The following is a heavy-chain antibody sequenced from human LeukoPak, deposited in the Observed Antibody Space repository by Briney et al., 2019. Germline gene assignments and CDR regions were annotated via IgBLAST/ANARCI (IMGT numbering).Heavy chain of an antibody. J-gene: IGHJ4*02. D-gene: IGHD6-19*01. V-gene: IGHV3-23*01. CDR2: IGAGGTYT. CDR3: ARDREDRGRPASNGYCFDY. CDR1: GFTFNNYA. Sequence: PGGSLRLSCAASGFTFNNYAMNWVRQAPGEGLQWVSGIGAGGTYTYYADSVKGRFTISRDNSRNTVYLQMNSLRVEDTAIYYCARDREDRGRPASNGYCFDYWGQGTLVTVSS.